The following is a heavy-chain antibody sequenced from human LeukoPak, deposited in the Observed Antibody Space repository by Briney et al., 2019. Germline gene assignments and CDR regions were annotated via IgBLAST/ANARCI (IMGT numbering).Heavy chain of an antibody. D-gene: IGHD1-26*01. Sequence: SETLSLTCTVSGDSISSYYWSWIWQPPGKGLEWIGYIYYSGSTNYNPSLKSRATISVDTSKNQFSLKLSSVTAADTAVYYCARFGVGATIAFDIWGQGTMVTVSS. CDR3: ARFGVGATIAFDI. CDR2: IYYSGST. V-gene: IGHV4-59*01. J-gene: IGHJ3*02. CDR1: GDSISSYY.